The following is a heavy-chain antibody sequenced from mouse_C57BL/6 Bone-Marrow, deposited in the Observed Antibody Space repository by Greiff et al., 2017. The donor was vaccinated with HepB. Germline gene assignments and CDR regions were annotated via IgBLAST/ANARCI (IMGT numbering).Heavy chain of an antibody. CDR3: ARWGDYDLDY. V-gene: IGHV1-52*01. J-gene: IGHJ2*01. D-gene: IGHD2-4*01. CDR2: IDPSDSET. Sequence: VQLQQPGAELVRPGSSVKLSCKASGYTFTSYWMHWVKQRPIQGLEWIGNIDPSDSETHYNQKFKDKATLTVDKSSSTAYMQLSSLTSEDSAVYDCARWGDYDLDYWGQGTTLTVSS. CDR1: GYTFTSYW.